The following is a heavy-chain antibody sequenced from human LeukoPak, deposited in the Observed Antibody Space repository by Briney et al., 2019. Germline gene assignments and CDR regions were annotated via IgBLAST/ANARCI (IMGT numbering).Heavy chain of an antibody. D-gene: IGHD3-3*01. J-gene: IGHJ5*02. Sequence: KPSETLSLTCTVSGGSISSSSYYWGWIRQPPGKGLEWIGSIYYSGSTYYNPSLKSRVTISVDTSKNQFSLKLSSVTAADTAVYYCARHEAIFGVVIMAWFDPWGQGTLVTVSS. CDR1: GGSISSSSYY. V-gene: IGHV4-39*01. CDR3: ARHEAIFGVVIMAWFDP. CDR2: IYYSGST.